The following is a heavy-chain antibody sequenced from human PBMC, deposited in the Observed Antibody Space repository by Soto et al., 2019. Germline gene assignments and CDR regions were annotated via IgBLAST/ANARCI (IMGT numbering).Heavy chain of an antibody. Sequence: QVQLQESGPGLVKPSETLSLTCTVSGGSISSYYWSWIRQPPGKGLEWIGYIYYSGSTNYNPSLTSRVTISVDTSKNQFSLKLSSVTAADTAVYYCARDWYYYDSRNRGYYYGMDVWGQGTTVTVSS. V-gene: IGHV4-59*01. CDR2: IYYSGST. J-gene: IGHJ6*02. CDR3: ARDWYYYDSRNRGYYYGMDV. D-gene: IGHD3-22*01. CDR1: GGSISSYY.